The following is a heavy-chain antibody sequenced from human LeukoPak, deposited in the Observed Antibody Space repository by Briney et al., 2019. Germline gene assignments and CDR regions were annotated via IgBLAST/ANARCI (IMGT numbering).Heavy chain of an antibody. CDR2: IIPIFGTA. J-gene: IGHJ4*02. CDR1: GGTFSSYA. Sequence: SVKVSCKASGGTFSSYAISWVRQAPGQGLEWMGGIIPIFGTANYAQKFQGRVTITADESTSTAYMELSSLGSEDTAVYYCAREPGYCSGGSCYDWGQGTLVTVSS. CDR3: AREPGYCSGGSCYD. V-gene: IGHV1-69*13. D-gene: IGHD2-15*01.